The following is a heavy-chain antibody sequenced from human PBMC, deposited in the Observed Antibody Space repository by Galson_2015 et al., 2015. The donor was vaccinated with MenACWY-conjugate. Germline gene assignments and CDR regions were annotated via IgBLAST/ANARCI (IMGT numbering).Heavy chain of an antibody. D-gene: IGHD5-18*01. Sequence: SLRLSCASSDFSLNDYYMGWIRQAPGKGLEWVSYISSSSRYINNADSVKGRFTISRDNAKDSLYLQMDSLRVEDTAVYYCARVASTKGGYSYGFDYWGQGTLVTVSS. CDR3: ARVASTKGGYSYGFDY. V-gene: IGHV3-11*06. CDR2: ISSSSRYI. J-gene: IGHJ4*02. CDR1: DFSLNDYY.